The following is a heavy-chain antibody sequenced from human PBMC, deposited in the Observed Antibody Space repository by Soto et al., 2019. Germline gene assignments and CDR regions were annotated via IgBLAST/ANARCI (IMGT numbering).Heavy chain of an antibody. Sequence: QVQLVQSGAEVRKPGASVRLSCETSGYTFNQYYINWVRQAPGQGLEWMGIINLRGGTTEYAHKFRGRVTLTGDTSTSTAYMQLSSLRSEDTAVYFCARGHDDSDVPRWDYWGQGTLVTVSS. V-gene: IGHV1-46*02. J-gene: IGHJ4*02. CDR1: GYTFNQYY. D-gene: IGHD4-17*01. CDR2: INLRGGTT. CDR3: ARGHDDSDVPRWDY.